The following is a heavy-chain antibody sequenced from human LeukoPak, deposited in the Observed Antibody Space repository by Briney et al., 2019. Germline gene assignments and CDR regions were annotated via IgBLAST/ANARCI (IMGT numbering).Heavy chain of an antibody. Sequence: GRSLRLPCAASGFTFDDYAMHWVRQAPGKGLEWVSGISWNSGSIGYADSVKGRFTISRDNAKNSLYLQMNSLRAEDMALYYCAKGAYGSGSYYLFDYWGQGTLVTVSS. J-gene: IGHJ4*02. CDR1: GFTFDDYA. D-gene: IGHD3-10*01. V-gene: IGHV3-9*03. CDR3: AKGAYGSGSYYLFDY. CDR2: ISWNSGSI.